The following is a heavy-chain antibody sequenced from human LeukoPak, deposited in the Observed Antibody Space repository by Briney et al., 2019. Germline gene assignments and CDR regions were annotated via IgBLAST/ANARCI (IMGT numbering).Heavy chain of an antibody. CDR3: ARRTGSGSYYVDF. V-gene: IGHV4-38-2*01. D-gene: IGHD3-10*01. CDR1: GYSISCGYY. J-gene: IGHJ4*02. CDR2: IYHSGTT. Sequence: SETLSLTCAVSGYSISCGYYWGWVRQPPGKGLEWIGSIYHSGTTYYTPSLKSRVTISVDTSKNQFSLKVTSVTAADTAVYYCARRTGSGSYYVDFWGPGTVVTVSS.